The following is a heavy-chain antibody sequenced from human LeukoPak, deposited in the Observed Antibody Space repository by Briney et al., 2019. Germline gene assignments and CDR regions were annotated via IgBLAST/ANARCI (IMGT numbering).Heavy chain of an antibody. V-gene: IGHV5-51*01. D-gene: IGHD3-22*01. CDR1: GYSFISYW. CDR2: IYPGDSDT. J-gene: IGHJ4*02. CDR3: ARLGYYDSSGYPSYVWFDY. Sequence: GESLKISCKGSGYSFISYWIGWMRQMPGKGLEWMGIIYPGDSDTRYSPSFQGQVTISADKSISTAYLQWSSLKASDTAMYYCARLGYYDSSGYPSYVWFDYWGQGTLVTVSS.